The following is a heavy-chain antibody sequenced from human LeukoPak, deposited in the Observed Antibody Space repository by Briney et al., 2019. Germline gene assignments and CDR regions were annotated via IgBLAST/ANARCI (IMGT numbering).Heavy chain of an antibody. CDR2: INPNSGGT. V-gene: IGHV1-2*02. Sequence: ASVKVSCKASGYTFTSYGISWVRQAPGQGLEWMGWINPNSGGTNYAQKFQGRVTMTRDTSISTAYMELSRLRSDDTAVYYCARGSTVTTSFDYWGQGTLVTVSS. CDR1: GYTFTSYG. J-gene: IGHJ4*02. CDR3: ARGSTVTTSFDY. D-gene: IGHD4-17*01.